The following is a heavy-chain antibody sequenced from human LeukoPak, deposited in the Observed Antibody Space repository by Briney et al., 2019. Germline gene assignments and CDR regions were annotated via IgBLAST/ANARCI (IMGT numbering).Heavy chain of an antibody. Sequence: PSETLSLTCTVYGGSISSYYWNWIRQPAGKGLEWIGHIYTSGSTNYNPSLKSRVTMSVDTSKNQFSLKLSSVTAADTAVYYCARDPIYDTRGYYYSTYWYFDLWGRGTLVTVSS. D-gene: IGHD3-22*01. J-gene: IGHJ2*01. CDR3: ARDPIYDTRGYYYSTYWYFDL. V-gene: IGHV4-4*07. CDR1: GGSISSYY. CDR2: IYTSGST.